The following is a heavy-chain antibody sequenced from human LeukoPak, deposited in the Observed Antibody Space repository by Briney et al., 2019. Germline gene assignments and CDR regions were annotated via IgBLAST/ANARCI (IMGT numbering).Heavy chain of an antibody. J-gene: IGHJ4*02. CDR3: ARDSPYYDFWSGRDY. CDR2: FDPEDGET. CDR1: GYTLTELS. D-gene: IGHD3-3*01. Sequence: ASVKVSCKVSGYTLTELSMHWVRQAPGKGLEWMGGFDPEDGETIYAQKFQGRVTMTRDTSTSTVYMELSSLRSEDTAVYYCARDSPYYDFWSGRDYWGQGTLVTVSS. V-gene: IGHV1-24*01.